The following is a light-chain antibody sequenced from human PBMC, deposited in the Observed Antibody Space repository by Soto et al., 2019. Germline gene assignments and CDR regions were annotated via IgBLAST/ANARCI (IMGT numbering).Light chain of an antibody. Sequence: IVLTQSPYTLSLSPGERATLSCRASQYIDYFAWYQHRRGQAPRLLLSGASTRAPGIPDRFSGSGSGTDFTLTISILEPEDFAVYCCQQYGSLPLTFGRGTKVDIK. V-gene: IGKV3-20*01. CDR2: GAS. J-gene: IGKJ4*01. CDR3: QQYGSLPLT. CDR1: QYIDY.